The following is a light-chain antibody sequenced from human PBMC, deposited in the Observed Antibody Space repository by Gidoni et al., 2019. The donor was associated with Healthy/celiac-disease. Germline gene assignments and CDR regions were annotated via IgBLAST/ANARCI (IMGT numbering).Light chain of an antibody. CDR1: QSLLHSDGKTY. J-gene: IGKJ3*01. CDR2: AVS. CDR3: MQSIQPSF. V-gene: IGKV2D-29*01. Sequence: DIVMTQTPLSLSVTHGQPASISCKSSQSLLHSDGKTYLYWYLQKQGPPPQLLIYAVSTRFSGVPDRFSGSGSGTDFTLKISRVEAEDVGVYCCMQSIQPSFFGPGTKVDIK.